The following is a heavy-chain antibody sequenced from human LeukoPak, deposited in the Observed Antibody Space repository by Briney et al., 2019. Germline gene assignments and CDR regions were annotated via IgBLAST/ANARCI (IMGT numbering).Heavy chain of an antibody. CDR1: GFAFGSSS. D-gene: IGHD3-22*01. CDR3: ARRSGYFPLDC. J-gene: IGHJ4*02. Sequence: GGSLRLSCVASGFAFGSSSMSWVRQAPGKGLEWVAIIKQDGSDKYYVDSVKGRFTISRDDAKNSLYLQMNSLRAEDTAVYYCARRSGYFPLDCWGQGTLVTVSS. CDR2: IKQDGSDK. V-gene: IGHV3-7*04.